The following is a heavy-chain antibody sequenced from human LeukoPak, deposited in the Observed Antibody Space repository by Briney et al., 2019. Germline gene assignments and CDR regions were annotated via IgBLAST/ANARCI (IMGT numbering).Heavy chain of an antibody. CDR2: IYYSGST. D-gene: IGHD6-13*01. CDR1: GYSISSGYY. Sequence: SETLSLTCTVSGYSISSGYYWGWIRQPPGKGLEWIGYIYYSGSTNYNPSLKSRVTISVDTSKNQFSLKLSSVTAADTAVYYCARGRDSSSWYDYYYYYMDVRGKGTTVTISS. V-gene: IGHV4-61*01. CDR3: ARGRDSSSWYDYYYYYMDV. J-gene: IGHJ6*03.